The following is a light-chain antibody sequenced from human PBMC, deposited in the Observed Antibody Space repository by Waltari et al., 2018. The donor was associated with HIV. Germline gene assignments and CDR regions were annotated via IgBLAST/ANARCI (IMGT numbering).Light chain of an antibody. Sequence: QSALTQTASVSGNPGQSVTITCTGTDIDIGNYNLVSWFQQHPAKAPNLLLYDVSKRPSGVSSRFSGSKSGYFASLTISGLLTEDESSYYCLTYVSKTSTWQFGGGTYLTV. J-gene: IGLJ3*02. CDR2: DVS. CDR3: LTYVSKTSTWQ. CDR1: DIDIGNYNL. V-gene: IGLV2-23*02.